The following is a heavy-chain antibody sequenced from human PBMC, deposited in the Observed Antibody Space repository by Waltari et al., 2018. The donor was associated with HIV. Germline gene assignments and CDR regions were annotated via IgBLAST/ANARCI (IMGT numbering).Heavy chain of an antibody. CDR3: VRDPKTSWGELDY. Sequence: EVQLVESGGGLVQPEESLRLSCAASGFVFSSYSMNWGRQAPGEGLEWISFISSSGSTIYYADFVKGRFTVSRDNAENSLYLQMNSLRDEDTAVYYCVRDPKTSWGELDYWGQGTLVAVSS. V-gene: IGHV3-48*02. J-gene: IGHJ4*02. D-gene: IGHD3-16*01. CDR1: GFVFSSYS. CDR2: ISSSGSTI.